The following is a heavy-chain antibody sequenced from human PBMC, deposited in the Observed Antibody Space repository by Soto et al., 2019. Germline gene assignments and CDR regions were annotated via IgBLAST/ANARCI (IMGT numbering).Heavy chain of an antibody. CDR3: AKMLTMVRRVTGLRDFDF. D-gene: IGHD3-10*01. J-gene: IGHJ4*02. Sequence: EVQLLEAGGKLIQPGGSLRLSCAASGFTFSSYAMSWVRQAPGQGLEWLAAITGPGATIYYADSVKGRFTISRDNSKNTLSLPMDSLTAEDTAVYYCAKMLTMVRRVTGLRDFDFWGQGTLVTVSS. CDR1: GFTFSSYA. CDR2: ITGPGATI. V-gene: IGHV3-23*01.